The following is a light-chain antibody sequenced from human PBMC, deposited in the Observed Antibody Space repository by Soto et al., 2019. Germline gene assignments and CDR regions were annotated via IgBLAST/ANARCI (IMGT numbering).Light chain of an antibody. CDR1: QSIRQY. CDR3: QQRSLSVT. V-gene: IGKV3-11*01. CDR2: DAP. Sequence: VWTQFPGTLSLSPGECTTHSYRAGQSIRQYLAWCKHNPGPAPRLLSYDAPNTAAATPPRLSGSGCETEFTLNISSMEPEDFAVYYCQQRSLSVTFGHGTRLEIK. J-gene: IGKJ5*01.